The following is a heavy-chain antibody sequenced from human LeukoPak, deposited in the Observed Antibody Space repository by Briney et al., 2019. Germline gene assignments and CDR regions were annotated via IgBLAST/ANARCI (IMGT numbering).Heavy chain of an antibody. CDR1: DGSFSGYY. V-gene: IGHV4-34*01. J-gene: IGHJ3*02. Sequence: SETLSLTCAVYDGSFSGYYWSWIRQPPGKGLEWIGEINHSGSTNYNPSLKSRVTISVDTSKNQFSLKLSSVTAADTAVYYCARRPIRGAFDIWGQGTMVTVSS. CDR3: ARRPIRGAFDI. CDR2: INHSGST.